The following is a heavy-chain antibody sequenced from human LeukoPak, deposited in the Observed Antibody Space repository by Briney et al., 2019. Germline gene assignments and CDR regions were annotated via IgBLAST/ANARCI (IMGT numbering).Heavy chain of an antibody. D-gene: IGHD4-17*01. CDR1: GFTFSTYS. Sequence: PGGSLRLSCAASGFTFSTYSMNWVRQAPGKGLEWVSAISGSGGSTYYADSVKGRFTISRDNFKNTLYLQMNSLRAEDTAVYYCAKDNGDYVDYFDYWGQGTLVTVSS. V-gene: IGHV3-23*01. CDR2: ISGSGGST. J-gene: IGHJ4*02. CDR3: AKDNGDYVDYFDY.